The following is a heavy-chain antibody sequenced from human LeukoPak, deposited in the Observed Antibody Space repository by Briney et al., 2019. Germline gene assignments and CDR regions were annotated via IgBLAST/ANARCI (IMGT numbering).Heavy chain of an antibody. CDR2: IYTSGST. D-gene: IGHD3-3*01. J-gene: IGHJ3*02. CDR3: ARRITIFGVLIVAFDI. V-gene: IGHV4-4*09. Sequence: SETLSLTCTVPGGSIGSYYWSWIRQPPGKGLEWIGYIYTSGSTNYNPSLKSRVTISVDTSKNEFSLKLSSVTAADTAVYYCARRITIFGVLIVAFDIWGQGTMVTVSS. CDR1: GGSIGSYY.